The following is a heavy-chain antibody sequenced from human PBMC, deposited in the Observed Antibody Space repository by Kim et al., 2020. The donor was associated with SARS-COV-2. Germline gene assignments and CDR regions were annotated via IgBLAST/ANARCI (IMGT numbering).Heavy chain of an antibody. D-gene: IGHD3-22*01. J-gene: IGHJ6*02. Sequence: GGSLRLSCSASGFTFSSYAMHWVRQAPGKGLEYVSAISSNGGSTYYADSVKGRFPISRDNSKNTLYLQMSSLRAEDTAVYYCVKADYYDSSGYWYYYYGMDFWGQGTTVTVSS. CDR3: VKADYYDSSGYWYYYYGMDF. CDR2: ISSNGGST. V-gene: IGHV3-64D*09. CDR1: GFTFSSYA.